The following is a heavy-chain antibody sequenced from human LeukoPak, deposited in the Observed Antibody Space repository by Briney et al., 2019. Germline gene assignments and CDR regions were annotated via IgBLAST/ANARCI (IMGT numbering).Heavy chain of an antibody. V-gene: IGHV4-59*01. Sequence: SETLSLTCSVSGGSISGYYWSWIRQSPGKGLEWIGHIYYSGSTNYNPSLKSRVTVSLDTSKNQFSLKLSSVTAADTAVYYCARGEPAFSSGRYTFYFDHWGQGTLVTVSS. CDR2: IYYSGST. D-gene: IGHD6-25*01. J-gene: IGHJ4*02. CDR1: GGSISGYY. CDR3: ARGEPAFSSGRYTFYFDH.